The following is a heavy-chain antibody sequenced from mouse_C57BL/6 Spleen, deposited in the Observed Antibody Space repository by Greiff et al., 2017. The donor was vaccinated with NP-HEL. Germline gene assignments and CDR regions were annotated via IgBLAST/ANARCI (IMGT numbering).Heavy chain of an antibody. CDR1: GFTFSDYY. J-gene: IGHJ1*03. CDR3: ARPYSNHWYFDV. D-gene: IGHD2-5*01. CDR2: ISNGGGST. V-gene: IGHV5-12*01. Sequence: DVKLVESGGGLVQPGGSLKLSCAASGFTFSDYYMYWVRQTPEKRLEWVAYISNGGGSTCYPDTVKGRFTISRDNAKNTLYLQMSRLKSEDTAMYYCARPYSNHWYFDVWGTGTTVTVSS.